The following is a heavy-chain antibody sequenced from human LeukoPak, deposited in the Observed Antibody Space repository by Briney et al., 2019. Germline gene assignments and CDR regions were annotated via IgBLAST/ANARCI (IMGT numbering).Heavy chain of an antibody. D-gene: IGHD4-23*01. CDR2: ISANNGNR. CDR1: GYTFTNYG. Sequence: ASVKVSCKASGYTFTNYGISWARQAPGQGLEWMGWISANNGNRNYALKLQDRVSMTTDTSTSTAYMELRSLRSDDTAVYYCARQGYGGHSRGAADYWGQGTLVTVSS. V-gene: IGHV1-18*01. CDR3: ARQGYGGHSRGAADY. J-gene: IGHJ4*02.